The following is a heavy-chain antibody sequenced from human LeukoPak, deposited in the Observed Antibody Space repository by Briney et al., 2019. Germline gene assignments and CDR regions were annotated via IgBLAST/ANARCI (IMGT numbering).Heavy chain of an antibody. D-gene: IGHD4/OR15-4a*01. J-gene: IGHJ4*02. Sequence: GGSLRLSCAASGFTFSSYVMHWVRQAPGKGLEWVAIISYDGSNEYYADSVKGRFTISRDNSKNTLYLQMNSLRAEDTAVYYCARRAGAYSHPYDYWGQGTLVTVSS. CDR2: ISYDGSNE. V-gene: IGHV3-30*14. CDR1: GFTFSSYV. CDR3: ARRAGAYSHPYDY.